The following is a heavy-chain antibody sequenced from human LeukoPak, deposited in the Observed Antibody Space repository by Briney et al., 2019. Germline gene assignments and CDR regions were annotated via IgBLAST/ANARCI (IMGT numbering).Heavy chain of an antibody. CDR1: GFSFSGHW. V-gene: IGHV3-74*01. J-gene: IGHJ4*02. D-gene: IGHD6-6*01. CDR2: ISPTGSTT. Sequence: GGSLRLSCTASGFSFSGHWMHWARHLPGKGLIWVSRISPTGSTTSYADSVKGRFTVSRDNAKNTLYLQVNNLRAEDTAVYYCARGPNSNWSGLDFWGQGTLLTVSS. CDR3: ARGPNSNWSGLDF.